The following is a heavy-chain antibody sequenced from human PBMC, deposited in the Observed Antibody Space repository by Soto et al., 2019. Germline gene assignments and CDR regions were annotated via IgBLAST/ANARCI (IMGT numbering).Heavy chain of an antibody. CDR2: IIPIFGTA. Sequence: ASVKVSCKASGGTFSSYAISWVRQAPGQGLEWMGGIIPIFGTANYAQKFQGRVTITADESTSTAYMELSSLRSEDQAVYYCAREPLGGGKCYDNYFDPWGQGTLVTVSS. CDR1: GGTFSSYA. J-gene: IGHJ5*02. CDR3: AREPLGGGKCYDNYFDP. V-gene: IGHV1-69*13. D-gene: IGHD2-15*01.